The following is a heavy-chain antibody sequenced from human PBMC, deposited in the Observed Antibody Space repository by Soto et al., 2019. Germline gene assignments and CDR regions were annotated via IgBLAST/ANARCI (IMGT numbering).Heavy chain of an antibody. CDR3: AKDHRYCSGGSCYSYYYYMDV. V-gene: IGHV3-30*18. Sequence: RGSLRLSCAASGFTFSSYGMHWVRQAPGKGLEWVAVISYDGSNKYYADSVKGRFTISRDNSKNTLYLQMNSLRAEDTAVYYCAKDHRYCSGGSCYSYYYYMDVWGKGTTVTVSS. CDR1: GFTFSSYG. J-gene: IGHJ6*03. D-gene: IGHD2-15*01. CDR2: ISYDGSNK.